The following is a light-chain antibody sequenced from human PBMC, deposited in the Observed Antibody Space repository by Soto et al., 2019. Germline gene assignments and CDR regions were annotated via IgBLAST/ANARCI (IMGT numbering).Light chain of an antibody. Sequence: EIVLTQSAGTLSLSPGERATLFCRASQGVSSNYLAWYQQKPGQAPRLLIYGASRGAAGIPDRFSGSGSGTDFTLTISRLEPEDFAVYFCQQYGRSPMFTFGQGTKLEVK. CDR1: QGVSSNY. V-gene: IGKV3-20*01. CDR3: QQYGRSPMFT. J-gene: IGKJ2*01. CDR2: GAS.